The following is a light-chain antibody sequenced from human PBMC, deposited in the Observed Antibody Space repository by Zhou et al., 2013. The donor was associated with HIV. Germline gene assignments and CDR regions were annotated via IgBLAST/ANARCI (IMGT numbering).Light chain of an antibody. V-gene: IGKV1-39*01. Sequence: DIQMTQSPSSLSASVGDRVTLNCRASQSISNYLSWYQQKSGRAPKLLIFAASTLQSGVSSRFSGSGSGTDFTLTISSLQPEDVATYYCQKYDGAPLTFGQGTKVETK. CDR1: QSISNY. CDR3: QKYDGAPLT. CDR2: AAS. J-gene: IGKJ1*01.